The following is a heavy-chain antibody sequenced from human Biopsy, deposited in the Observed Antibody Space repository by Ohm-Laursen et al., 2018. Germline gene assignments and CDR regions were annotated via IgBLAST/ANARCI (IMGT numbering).Heavy chain of an antibody. D-gene: IGHD2-15*01. J-gene: IGHJ6*02. Sequence: GTLSLTCTVSGVSITAYYWSWIRQPPGKGLECIGNIHHRGSTNYNPSLKSRLTISVDTSKNQFSLKLSSVTAADTAVYYCARMDCSGGSCHYYPYGMDVWGQGTTVTVSS. CDR3: ARMDCSGGSCHYYPYGMDV. CDR2: IHHRGST. CDR1: GVSITAYY. V-gene: IGHV4-4*09.